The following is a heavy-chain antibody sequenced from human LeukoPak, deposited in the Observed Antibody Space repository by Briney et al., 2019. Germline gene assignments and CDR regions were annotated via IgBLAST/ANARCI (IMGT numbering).Heavy chain of an antibody. V-gene: IGHV1-2*02. D-gene: IGHD2-2*01. J-gene: IGHJ5*02. Sequence: ASVKVSCKASGYTFTGYYMHWVRQAPGQGLEWMGWINPNSGGTNYAQKFQGRVTITTDTAISTAYMELSRLRSDDTAVYYCARAPDIVVVPAALTSNWFDHWGQGTLVTVSS. CDR2: INPNSGGT. CDR1: GYTFTGYY. CDR3: ARAPDIVVVPAALTSNWFDH.